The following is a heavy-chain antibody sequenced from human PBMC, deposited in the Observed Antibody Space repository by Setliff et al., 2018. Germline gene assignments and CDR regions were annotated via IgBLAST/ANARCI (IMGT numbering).Heavy chain of an antibody. Sequence: SETLSLTCSLSGDSISSSSYHWGWIRQSPGKGLEWIGNIYYNGDTNRNPSLKSRVTVSVDTSRGQFSLSLSSVTAADTAIYYCARVRVVQGYYEFDHWGQGTLVTVSS. CDR3: ARVRVVQGYYEFDH. CDR1: GDSISSSSYH. V-gene: IGHV4-39*07. D-gene: IGHD3-3*01. J-gene: IGHJ4*02. CDR2: IYYNGDT.